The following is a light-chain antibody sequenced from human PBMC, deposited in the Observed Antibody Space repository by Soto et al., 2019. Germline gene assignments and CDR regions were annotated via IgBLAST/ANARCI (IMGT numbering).Light chain of an antibody. CDR2: GAS. J-gene: IGKJ4*01. Sequence: EIVVTQSPALLSVSPGERVTLSCRASQSVISSIAWYQQKLGQAPRLLIYGASTRATGIPARFSGSGSGTEFFLTISSLQSEDFAMYNCQHYNNWLGTFGGGTKVDIK. V-gene: IGKV3-15*01. CDR3: QHYNNWLGT. CDR1: QSVISS.